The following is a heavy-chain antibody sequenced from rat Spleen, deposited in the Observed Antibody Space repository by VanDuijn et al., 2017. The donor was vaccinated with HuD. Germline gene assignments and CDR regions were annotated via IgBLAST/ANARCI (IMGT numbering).Heavy chain of an antibody. J-gene: IGHJ2*01. V-gene: IGHV5-25*01. CDR3: ARHTPFNYGTVGDY. Sequence: EVQLVESGGGLVQPGRSMKLSCAASGFTFSNYDMAWVRQAPTKGLQWVASISYDGSRTYYRDSVKGRFTISRDNAKSTLYLQMDSLRSEDTATYYCARHTPFNYGTVGDYWGQGVMVTVSS. CDR2: ISYDGSRT. CDR1: GFTFSNYD. D-gene: IGHD1-11*01.